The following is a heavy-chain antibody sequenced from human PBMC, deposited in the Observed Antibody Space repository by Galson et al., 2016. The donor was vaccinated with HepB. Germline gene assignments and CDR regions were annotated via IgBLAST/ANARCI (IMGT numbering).Heavy chain of an antibody. Sequence: SLRLSCAASEFTFNTYVMSWVRQAPGKGLEWVSSISASSGFTYYADSVKGRFTISRDISQNTLYLQMNSLRAEDTAVYYCAVPGEAGTVWLWGLDYWGQGTPVTVSS. CDR3: AVPGEAGTVWLWGLDY. V-gene: IGHV3-23*01. J-gene: IGHJ4*02. CDR1: EFTFNTYV. CDR2: ISASSGFT. D-gene: IGHD6-19*01.